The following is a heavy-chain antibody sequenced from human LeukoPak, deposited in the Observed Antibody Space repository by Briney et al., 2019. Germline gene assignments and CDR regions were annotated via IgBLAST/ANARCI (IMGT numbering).Heavy chain of an antibody. Sequence: ASVKVSCKASGYTFTGYYMHWVRQAPGQGLEWMGWINPNSGGTNYAQKFQGRVTMTRDTSISTAYMELSRLRSGDTAVYYCARGVGATTKVLQAANYLDHWGQGTRVTVSS. J-gene: IGHJ4*02. D-gene: IGHD1-26*01. CDR3: ARGVGATTKVLQAANYLDH. CDR1: GYTFTGYY. CDR2: INPNSGGT. V-gene: IGHV1-2*02.